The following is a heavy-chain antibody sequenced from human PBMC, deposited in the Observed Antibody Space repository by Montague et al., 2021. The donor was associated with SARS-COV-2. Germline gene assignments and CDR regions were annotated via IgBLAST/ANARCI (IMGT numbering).Heavy chain of an antibody. CDR3: ARELGRTGACDS. CDR2: ITSSGDYI. Sequence: SLRLSCAASGFTFSNFFINWVRQAPGKGLEWVSSITSSGDYIWYADSLKGRFTISRDNAKNTVYLQMNSLRAEDTAVYYCARELGRTGACDSWGQGTAVIVSS. J-gene: IGHJ3*02. CDR1: GFTFSNFF. V-gene: IGHV3-21*01. D-gene: IGHD4-17*01.